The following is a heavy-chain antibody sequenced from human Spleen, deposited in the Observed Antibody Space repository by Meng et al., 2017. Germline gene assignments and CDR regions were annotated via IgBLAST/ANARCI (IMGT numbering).Heavy chain of an antibody. CDR3: ARDKSGWRDLHLYDF. Sequence: SETLSLTCTVSGNSVTNYYWSWIRQPPGKGLELIGYIYYTGSTGYNPSLKSRVTISLDRSKNQFSLKLISVTAADTAVYYCARDKSGWRDLHLYDFWGQGRLVTVSS. J-gene: IGHJ4*02. D-gene: IGHD6-19*01. CDR2: IYYTGST. CDR1: GNSVTNYY. V-gene: IGHV4-59*02.